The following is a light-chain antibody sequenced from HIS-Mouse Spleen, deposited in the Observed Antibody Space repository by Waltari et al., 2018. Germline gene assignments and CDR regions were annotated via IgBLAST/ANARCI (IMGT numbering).Light chain of an antibody. CDR3: CSYAGSDYV. CDR1: SSDVGGYNY. V-gene: IGLV2-11*01. CDR2: DVS. J-gene: IGLJ1*01. Sequence: QSALTQPRSVSGSPGQSVTIPCTGPSSDVGGYNYVSWYQQHPGKAPKLMIYDVSKRPSGVPDRFSGSKSGNTASLTISGLQAEDEADYYCCSYAGSDYVFGTGTKVTVL.